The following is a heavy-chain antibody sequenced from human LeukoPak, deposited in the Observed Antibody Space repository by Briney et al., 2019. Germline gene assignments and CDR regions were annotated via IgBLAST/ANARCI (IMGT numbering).Heavy chain of an antibody. CDR1: GGSIISSSYD. J-gene: IGHJ4*02. CDR2: VYYSGST. CDR3: ARRLGYYYGSGRPTNTDY. V-gene: IGHV4-39*01. Sequence: PSETLSLTCTVAGGSIISSSYDSGRIRQPPGKGLEWIVSVYYSGSTYYNPALKSQLTISVDTSKNQFPLKLSSVTAADTAVYYCARRLGYYYGSGRPTNTDYWGQGTLVTVSS. D-gene: IGHD3-10*01.